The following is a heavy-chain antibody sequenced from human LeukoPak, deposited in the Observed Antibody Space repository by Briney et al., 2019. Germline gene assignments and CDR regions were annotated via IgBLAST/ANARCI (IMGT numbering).Heavy chain of an antibody. Sequence: PSETLSLTCGVYGGSFGGYYWSWIRQPPGKGPEWIGEINHSGSTNYNPSLKSRVTISVDTSKNQFSLKLSSVTAADTAVYYCARMYSSSWYINWFDPWGQGTLVTVSS. CDR1: GGSFGGYY. CDR2: INHSGST. D-gene: IGHD6-13*01. CDR3: ARMYSSSWYINWFDP. V-gene: IGHV4-34*01. J-gene: IGHJ5*02.